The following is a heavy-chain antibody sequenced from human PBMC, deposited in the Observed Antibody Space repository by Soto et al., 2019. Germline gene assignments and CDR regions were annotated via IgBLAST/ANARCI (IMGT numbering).Heavy chain of an antibody. CDR2: IYYSGST. V-gene: IGHV4-31*03. J-gene: IGHJ5*02. Sequence: PSETLSLTCTVSGGSISSGGYYWSWIRQHPGKGLEWIGYIYYSGSTYYNPSLKSRVTISVDTSKNQFSLKLSSVTAADTAVYYCAIGGSSIAAFWSFGFDPWGQGTLLTVSS. CDR3: AIGGSSIAAFWSFGFDP. CDR1: GGSISSGGYY. D-gene: IGHD6-6*01.